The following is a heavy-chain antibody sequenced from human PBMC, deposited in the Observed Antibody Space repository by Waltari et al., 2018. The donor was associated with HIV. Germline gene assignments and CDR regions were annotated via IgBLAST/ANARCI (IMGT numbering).Heavy chain of an antibody. CDR1: SGSISSSNC. Sequence: QVRLQESGPGLVKPSGTLSLTCAVSSGSISSSNCWSWVRQPPGKGLEWIGEICHSGTTNYNPSLKSRIDLSIDQSDNQFSLVLECVTAADTATYFCARARPLLTTWAGVYDIWGQGTMVIVSS. D-gene: IGHD4-4*01. V-gene: IGHV4-4*02. CDR3: ARARPLLTTWAGVYDI. CDR2: ICHSGTT. J-gene: IGHJ3*02.